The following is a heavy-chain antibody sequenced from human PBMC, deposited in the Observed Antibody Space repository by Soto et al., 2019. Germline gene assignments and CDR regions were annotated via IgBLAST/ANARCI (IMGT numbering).Heavy chain of an antibody. J-gene: IGHJ4*02. V-gene: IGHV3-74*01. CDR3: ATVFDV. D-gene: IGHD4-17*01. CDR2: IDTDGGGT. CDR1: GFTFRSHR. Sequence: EVQLVESGGGLVQPGGSLRVSCAASGFTFRSHRIHWVRQAPGKGLEWVSRIDTDGGGTSYADSVKGRFTISTDNAENTVYHQMNGLRVEDTVVYYCATVFDVWGQGTLVTVSS.